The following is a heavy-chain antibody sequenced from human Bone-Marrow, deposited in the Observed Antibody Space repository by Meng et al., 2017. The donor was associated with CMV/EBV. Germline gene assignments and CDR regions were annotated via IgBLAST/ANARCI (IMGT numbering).Heavy chain of an antibody. Sequence: GESLKISCAASGFTFSSYEMNWVRQAPGKGLEWVSYISSSGNTIYYADSVKGRFTISRDNAKNSLYLQMNSLRAEDTAVYYCARVLGKQYSSNWYEGYFDYWGQGTLVTFSS. J-gene: IGHJ4*02. CDR2: ISSSGNTI. CDR3: ARVLGKQYSSNWYEGYFDY. V-gene: IGHV3-48*03. D-gene: IGHD6-13*01. CDR1: GFTFSSYE.